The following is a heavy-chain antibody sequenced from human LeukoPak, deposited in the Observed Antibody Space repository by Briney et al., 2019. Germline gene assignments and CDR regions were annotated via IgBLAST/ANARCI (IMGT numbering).Heavy chain of an antibody. J-gene: IGHJ2*01. Sequence: SETLSLTCTVSGGSFSSYYWTWIRQPAGEGLEWIGRIYNSGTTNYSPPLEIRVTMSLDTSKNRFSLSLSSVTAADMAVYYCARDRLGATGHWRIDVWGRGTLVTVSS. CDR3: ARDRLGATGHWRIDV. V-gene: IGHV4-4*07. CDR1: GGSFSSYY. D-gene: IGHD1-26*01. CDR2: IYNSGTT.